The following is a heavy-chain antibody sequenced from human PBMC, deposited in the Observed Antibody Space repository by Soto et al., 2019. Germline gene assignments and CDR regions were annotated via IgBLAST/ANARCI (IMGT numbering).Heavy chain of an antibody. J-gene: IGHJ5*02. CDR3: AVVDSTGNWFDP. Sequence: SETLSLTCTVSGGSISSSDFYWGWLRQTPGKGLEFIGSMYYSGTTYYNPSLKSRVTISVDTSKNQFTLKLISVTAADTAVYYCAVVDSTGNWFDPWGEGARVNVSS. CDR1: GGSISSSDFY. CDR2: MYYSGTT. V-gene: IGHV4-39*01. D-gene: IGHD6-25*01.